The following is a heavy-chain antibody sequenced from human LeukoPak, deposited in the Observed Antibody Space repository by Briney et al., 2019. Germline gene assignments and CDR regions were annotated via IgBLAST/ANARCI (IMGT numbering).Heavy chain of an antibody. V-gene: IGHV4-38-2*01. J-gene: IGHJ3*02. CDR2: IYHSGST. D-gene: IGHD2-2*01. CDR1: GYSISSGYY. CDR3: ARYCSSTSCTPGAFDI. Sequence: PSETLSLTCAVSGYSISSGYYWGWIRQPPGKGLEWIGSIYHSGSTYYNPSLKSRVTISVDTSKNQFSPKLSSVTAADTAVYYCARYCSSTSCTPGAFDIWGQGTMVTVSS.